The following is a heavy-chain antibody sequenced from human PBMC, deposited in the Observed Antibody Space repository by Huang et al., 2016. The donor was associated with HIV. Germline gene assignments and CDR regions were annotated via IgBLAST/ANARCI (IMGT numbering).Heavy chain of an antibody. D-gene: IGHD3-10*01. CDR2: ISDDGSNK. Sequence: QVQLVESGGGVVQPGQSLRLSCEASGFTFSTYAMHWVRQAPGKGLEWGAVISDDGSNKDYAESVKGRVTSSRDNAKNTQYLQMNSLRREDTAVYYCARRPLYFYYMDVWGNGTTVTVSS. CDR3: ARRPLYFYYMDV. CDR1: GFTFSTYA. J-gene: IGHJ6*03. V-gene: IGHV3-30-3*01.